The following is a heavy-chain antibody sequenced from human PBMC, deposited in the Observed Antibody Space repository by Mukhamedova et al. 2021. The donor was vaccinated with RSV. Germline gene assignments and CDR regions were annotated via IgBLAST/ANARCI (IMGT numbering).Heavy chain of an antibody. J-gene: IGHJ4*02. CDR3: AWQWPENYFDY. CDR2: IIPIFGTA. V-gene: IGHV1-69*01. Sequence: GLEWMGGIIPIFGTANYAQKFQGRVTITADESTSTAYMELSSLRSEDTAVYYCAWQWPENYFDYWGQGTLVTVSS. D-gene: IGHD6-19*01.